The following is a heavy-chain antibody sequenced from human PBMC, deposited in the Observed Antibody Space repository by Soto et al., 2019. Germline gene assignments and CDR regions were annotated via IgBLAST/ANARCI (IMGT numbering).Heavy chain of an antibody. V-gene: IGHV4-59*01. Sequence: QVQLQESAPGLVKPSETLSLTCTVSGGSISSYCWSWIRQPPGKGMEWIGYIYYNGSTNYNPSLKSRVTISVDTSKNQFSLKLSYVTAADTAVYYCARDRTARASGYPLSPPYYYYVMDVWGQGTTVTVSS. CDR1: GGSISSYC. CDR3: ARDRTARASGYPLSPPYYYYVMDV. D-gene: IGHD5-12*01. J-gene: IGHJ6*02. CDR2: IYYNGST.